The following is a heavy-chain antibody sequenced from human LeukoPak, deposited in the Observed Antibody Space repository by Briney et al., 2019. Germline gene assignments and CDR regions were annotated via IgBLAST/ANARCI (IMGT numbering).Heavy chain of an antibody. Sequence: PGESLKISCKGSGYSFSSYWIGWVRQMPGKGLEWMGIIYPGDSDTRYSPSFQGQATISADKSISTAYLQWSSLKASDTAMYYCARRARGSSAPGPNFDYWGQGTLVTVSS. D-gene: IGHD6-6*01. CDR1: GYSFSSYW. J-gene: IGHJ4*02. CDR3: ARRARGSSAPGPNFDY. CDR2: IYPGDSDT. V-gene: IGHV5-51*01.